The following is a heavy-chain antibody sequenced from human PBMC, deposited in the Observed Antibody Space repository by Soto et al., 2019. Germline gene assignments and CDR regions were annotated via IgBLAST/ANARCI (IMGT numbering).Heavy chain of an antibody. CDR2: ISYDGSDK. J-gene: IGHJ5*02. Sequence: QVQLVESGGGVVQPGKSLRLSCEASGFTFSRDAMFWVRQAPGRGLEWVAGISYDGSDKYYADFAKGRFTISRDNSRDTLDLQRDSLTLEEPAVHYCAGDVGYDSSFNGCGPWGQGTPGSGSS. CDR1: GFTFSRDA. D-gene: IGHD3-22*01. V-gene: IGHV3-30*04. CDR3: AGDVGYDSSFNGCGP.